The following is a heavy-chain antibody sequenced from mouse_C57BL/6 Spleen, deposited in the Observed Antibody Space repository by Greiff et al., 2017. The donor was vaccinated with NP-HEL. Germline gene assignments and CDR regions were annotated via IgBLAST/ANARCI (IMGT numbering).Heavy chain of an antibody. D-gene: IGHD1-1*01. CDR3: ARTTVVSDWDFDV. Sequence: QVQLQQPGAELVMPGASVKLSCKASGYTFTSYWMHWVKQRPGQGLEWIGEIDPSDSYTNYNHKFKGKSTLTVDKSSSTAYMQLRSLTSEDSAVYYCARTTVVSDWDFDVWGTGTTVTVSS. V-gene: IGHV1-69*01. CDR2: IDPSDSYT. CDR1: GYTFTSYW. J-gene: IGHJ1*03.